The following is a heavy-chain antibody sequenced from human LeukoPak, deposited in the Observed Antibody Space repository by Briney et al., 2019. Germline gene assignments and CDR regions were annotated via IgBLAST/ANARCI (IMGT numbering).Heavy chain of an antibody. V-gene: IGHV1-18*01. CDR2: ISAYNGNT. CDR1: GYTFTSYG. CDR3: ARGGYQEYSHYYYGMDV. D-gene: IGHD2-15*01. J-gene: IGHJ6*02. Sequence: ASVKVSCKASGYTFTSYGISWVRQAPGQGLEWMGWISAYNGNTNYAQKLQGRVTMTPDTSTSTVYMELSSLRSEDTAVYYCARGGYQEYSHYYYGMDVWGQGTTVTVSS.